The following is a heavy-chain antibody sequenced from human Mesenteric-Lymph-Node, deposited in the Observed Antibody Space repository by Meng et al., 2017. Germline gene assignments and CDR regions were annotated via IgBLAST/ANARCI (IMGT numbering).Heavy chain of an antibody. Sequence: QVHLQESGPGLAKPSGTLSLTCGVSGVSISSNIRWTWVRQPPGKGLEWIGDIDDSGSTNYNPSLNSRISISLDKSKNHFSLKVNSVTAADTAVYYCARSRILRYFDWLLWFDYWGQGTLVTVSS. J-gene: IGHJ4*02. CDR2: IDDSGST. CDR3: ARSRILRYFDWLLWFDY. V-gene: IGHV4-4*02. D-gene: IGHD3-9*01. CDR1: GVSISSNIR.